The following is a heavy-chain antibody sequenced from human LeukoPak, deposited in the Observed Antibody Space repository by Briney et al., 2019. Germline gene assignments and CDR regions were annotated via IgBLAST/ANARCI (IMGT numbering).Heavy chain of an antibody. CDR2: INPKSGST. CDR3: ARNLWFGESSDAFDM. J-gene: IGHJ3*02. Sequence: ASVKVSCKASGYSFTGHYMHWVRQAPGQGLEWMGWINPKSGSTNYAQKFQGRVTMTRGTSISTAYMDMSSLRSDDTAVYYCARNLWFGESSDAFDMWGQGTMVTVSS. V-gene: IGHV1-2*02. CDR1: GYSFTGHY. D-gene: IGHD3-10*01.